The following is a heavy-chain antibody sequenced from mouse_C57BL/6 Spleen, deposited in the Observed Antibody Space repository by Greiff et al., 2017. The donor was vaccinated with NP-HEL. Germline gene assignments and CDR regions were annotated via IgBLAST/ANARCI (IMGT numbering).Heavy chain of an antibody. V-gene: IGHV1-54*01. Sequence: VQLQQSGAELVRPGTSVKVSCKASGYAFTNYLIEWVKQRPGQGLEWIGVINPGSGGTNYNEKFKGKATLTADKSSSTAYMQLSSLTSEDSAVYFWARSGNPYYGNSFDYWGQGTTLTVSS. CDR3: ARSGNPYYGNSFDY. J-gene: IGHJ2*01. CDR2: INPGSGGT. D-gene: IGHD1-1*02. CDR1: GYAFTNYL.